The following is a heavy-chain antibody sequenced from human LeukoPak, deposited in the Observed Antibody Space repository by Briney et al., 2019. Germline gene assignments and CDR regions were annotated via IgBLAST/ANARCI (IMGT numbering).Heavy chain of an antibody. CDR3: ARLRDYVWGSYRSFDY. D-gene: IGHD3-16*02. V-gene: IGHV1-2*02. Sequence: ASVKVSCKASGYTFTGYYMHWVRQAPGQGLEWMGWINPNSGGTNYAQKFQGRVTMTRDTSISTAYMELSRLRSDDTAVYYWARLRDYVWGSYRSFDYWGQGTLVTVSS. CDR1: GYTFTGYY. J-gene: IGHJ4*02. CDR2: INPNSGGT.